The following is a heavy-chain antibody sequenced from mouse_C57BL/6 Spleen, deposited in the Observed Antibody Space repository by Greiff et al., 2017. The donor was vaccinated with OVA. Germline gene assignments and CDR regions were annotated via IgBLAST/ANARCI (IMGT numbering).Heavy chain of an antibody. CDR3: ARRANWEGYYFDY. CDR1: GYAFTNYL. J-gene: IGHJ2*01. CDR2: INPGSGGT. D-gene: IGHD4-1*01. Sequence: VQLQESGAELVRPGTSVKVSCKASGYAFTNYLIEWVKQRPGQGLEWIGVINPGSGGTNYNEKFKGKATLTADKSSSTAYMQLSSLTSEDSAVYCCARRANWEGYYFDYWGQGTTLTVSS. V-gene: IGHV1-54*01.